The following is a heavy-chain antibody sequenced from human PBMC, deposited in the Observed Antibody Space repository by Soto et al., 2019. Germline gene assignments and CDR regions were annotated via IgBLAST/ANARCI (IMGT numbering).Heavy chain of an antibody. J-gene: IGHJ4*02. V-gene: IGHV3-23*01. CDR3: AKDRRAGGNYGFYSDF. CDR1: GFTFSSYG. D-gene: IGHD1-7*01. Sequence: GGSLRLSCAAAGFTFSSYGMTWVRQAPGKGLEWVSFSSATGAGTYYADSVKGRFTISRDNSKNTLYLQMTSLRADDTAVYYCAKDRRAGGNYGFYSDFWGQGALVTVSS. CDR2: SSATGAGT.